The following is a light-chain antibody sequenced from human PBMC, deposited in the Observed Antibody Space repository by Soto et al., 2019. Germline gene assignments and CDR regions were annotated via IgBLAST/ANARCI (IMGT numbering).Light chain of an antibody. J-gene: IGKJ1*01. CDR3: QHYNSYSEA. CDR2: DAS. V-gene: IGKV3D-15*01. CDR1: QSVSSY. Sequence: EIVMTQSPVTLSVSPGERATLSCRASQSVSSYLAWYQQKPGQAPRLLIYDASNRATGIPPRFSGSGSGADFTLTISSLQPDDFATYYCQHYNSYSEAFGQGTKVDIK.